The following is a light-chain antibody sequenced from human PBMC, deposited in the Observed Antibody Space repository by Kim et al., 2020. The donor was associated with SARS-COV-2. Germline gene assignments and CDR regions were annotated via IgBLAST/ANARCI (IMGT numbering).Light chain of an antibody. Sequence: SASVGNRVTITCRASQSVSTSLNWYQQKPGKAPKLLIYAASSLQSGVPSRFSGSGSGTDFTLTISSLQPEDFATYYCQQSYSTPPSFGQGTKLEI. J-gene: IGKJ2*03. CDR3: QQSYSTPPS. CDR1: QSVSTS. CDR2: AAS. V-gene: IGKV1-39*01.